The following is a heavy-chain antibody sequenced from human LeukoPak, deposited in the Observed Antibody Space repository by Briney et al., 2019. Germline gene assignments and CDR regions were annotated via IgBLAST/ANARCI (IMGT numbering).Heavy chain of an antibody. V-gene: IGHV1-18*01. D-gene: IGHD4-17*01. CDR1: GYTFTTYG. Sequence: ASVKVSCKASGYTFTTYGISWVRQAPGQGPEWMGWISAYSANTNYAQKFQGRVTLTTDTSTSTVYMELSSLRSEDTAVYYCAGQDGDYGPWAYWGQGTLVTVSS. J-gene: IGHJ4*02. CDR2: ISAYSANT. CDR3: AGQDGDYGPWAY.